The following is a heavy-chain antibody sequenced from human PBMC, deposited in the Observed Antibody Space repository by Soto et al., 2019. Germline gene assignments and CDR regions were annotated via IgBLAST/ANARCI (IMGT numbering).Heavy chain of an antibody. Sequence: QVQLVQSGAEVKKPGSSVKVSCKASGGTFSSYAISWVRQAPGQGLEWMGGIIPIFGTANYAQKFQGRVTITADEXPXXAYMELSSLRSEDTAVYYCARALLKDYSYYYGMAFWGKGTTVTVAS. J-gene: IGHJ6*04. CDR1: GGTFSSYA. V-gene: IGHV1-69*12. CDR2: IIPIFGTA. CDR3: ARALLKDYSYYYGMAF.